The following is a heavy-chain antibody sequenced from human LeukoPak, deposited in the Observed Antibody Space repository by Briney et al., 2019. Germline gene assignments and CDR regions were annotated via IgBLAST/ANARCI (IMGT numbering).Heavy chain of an antibody. D-gene: IGHD6-19*01. CDR2: VKQDGSEK. V-gene: IGHV3-7*01. CDR3: ARDSSRWYLYYYGMDV. CDR1: GFTFSSYL. Sequence: GGSLRLSCAASGFTFSSYLMSWVRQAPGKGLEWVANVKQDGSEKYYVDSVKGRFTISRDNAKNSLYLQMNSLRAEDTAVYYCARDSSRWYLYYYGMDVWGQGTTVTVSS. J-gene: IGHJ6*02.